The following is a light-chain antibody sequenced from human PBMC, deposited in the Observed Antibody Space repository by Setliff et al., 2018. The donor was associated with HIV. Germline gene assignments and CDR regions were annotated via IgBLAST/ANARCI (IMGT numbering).Light chain of an antibody. CDR3: SSYAGSSILYV. CDR1: SSDVGGYNY. V-gene: IGLV2-23*02. J-gene: IGLJ1*01. Sequence: QSVLAQPASVSGSPGQSITISCTGTSSDVGGYNYVSWYQHYPGKAPKFMIYDVTTRPSGVSNRFSGSKSGDTASLTISGLQAEDEADYYCSSYAGSSILYVFGTGTKVTVL. CDR2: DVT.